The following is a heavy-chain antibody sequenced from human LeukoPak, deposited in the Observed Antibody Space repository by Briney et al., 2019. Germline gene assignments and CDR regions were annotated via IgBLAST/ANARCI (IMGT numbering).Heavy chain of an antibody. V-gene: IGHV1-69*05. J-gene: IGHJ1*01. CDR3: ARVQYYDGSGYYRAEYFQH. CDR2: IIPIFGTA. Sequence: GASVKVSCKASGGTFSSYAISWVRQAPGQGLEWMGRIIPIFGTANYAQKFQGRVTITTDESTRTAYMELSSLRSEDTAVYYCARVQYYDGSGYYRAEYFQHWGQGTLVTVSS. D-gene: IGHD3-22*01. CDR1: GGTFSSYA.